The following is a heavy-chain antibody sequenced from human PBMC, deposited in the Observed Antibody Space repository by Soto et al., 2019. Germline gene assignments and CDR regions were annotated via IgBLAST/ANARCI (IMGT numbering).Heavy chain of an antibody. CDR3: ARDLFSRITMIVVVIRGSPAHGMDV. CDR2: ISYDGSNK. V-gene: IGHV3-30-3*01. CDR1: GFTFSSYA. J-gene: IGHJ6*04. Sequence: PGGSLRLSCAASGFTFSSYAMHWVRQAPGKGLEWVAVISYDGSNKYYADSVRGRFTISRDNSKNTLYLQMNSLRAEDTAVYYCARDLFSRITMIVVVIRGSPAHGMDVWGKGTTVTVSS. D-gene: IGHD3-22*01.